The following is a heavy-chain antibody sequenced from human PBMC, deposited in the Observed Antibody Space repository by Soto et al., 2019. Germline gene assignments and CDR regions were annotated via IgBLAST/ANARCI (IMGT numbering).Heavy chain of an antibody. J-gene: IGHJ4*02. Sequence: EVQLVESGGGLVQPGGSLRLSCAASGFTFSSYWMHWVRQAPGKGLVWVSRINSDGSSTSYADSVKGRFTISRDNAKNTLYVQMNSLRAEDTAVYYCARDPRPYSGYDPLDYWGQGTLVTVSS. V-gene: IGHV3-74*01. CDR2: INSDGSST. CDR3: ARDPRPYSGYDPLDY. D-gene: IGHD5-12*01. CDR1: GFTFSSYW.